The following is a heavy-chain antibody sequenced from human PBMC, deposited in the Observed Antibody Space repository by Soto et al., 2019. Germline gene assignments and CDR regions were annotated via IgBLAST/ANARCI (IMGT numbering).Heavy chain of an antibody. V-gene: IGHV3-74*01. J-gene: IGHJ6*02. D-gene: IGHD6-13*01. CDR3: AREHSSSWYNYYGMDV. CDR1: GFTFSSYW. Sequence: GGSLRLSCAASGFTFSSYWMHWVRQAPGKGLVWVSRINSDGSSTSYADSVKGRFTISRDNAKNTLYLQMNSLRAEDTAVYYCAREHSSSWYNYYGMDVWGQGTTVTVSS. CDR2: INSDGSST.